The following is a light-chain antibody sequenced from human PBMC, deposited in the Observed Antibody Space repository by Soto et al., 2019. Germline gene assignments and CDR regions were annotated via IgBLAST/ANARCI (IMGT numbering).Light chain of an antibody. CDR3: LQHNDFPRT. CDR1: QGIRID. CDR2: GAS. J-gene: IGKJ1*01. V-gene: IGKV1-17*02. Sequence: DIQMTQSPSSLSASVGDRVTITCRASQGIRIDLVWLQQRPGKAPKRLIYGASSLQSGVPSRSRGSGSGTEFTLTINNLQPEDFATYYCLQHNDFPRTFGQGTKV.